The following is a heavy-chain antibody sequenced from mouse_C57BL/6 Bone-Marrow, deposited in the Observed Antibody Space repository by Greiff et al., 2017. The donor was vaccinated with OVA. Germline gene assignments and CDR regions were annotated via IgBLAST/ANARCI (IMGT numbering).Heavy chain of an antibody. CDR2: IIPGSGST. CDR1: GYTFTGYW. CDR3: ARGRNYGDYFDY. J-gene: IGHJ2*01. D-gene: IGHD2-1*01. Sequence: QVQLQQSGAELMKPGASVKLSCKATGYTFTGYWIEWVKQRPGHGLEWIGEIIPGSGSTNYYEKFKGKATFTADTSSNTAYMQLSSLTTEDSAIYYCARGRNYGDYFDYWGQGTTLTVSS. V-gene: IGHV1-9*01.